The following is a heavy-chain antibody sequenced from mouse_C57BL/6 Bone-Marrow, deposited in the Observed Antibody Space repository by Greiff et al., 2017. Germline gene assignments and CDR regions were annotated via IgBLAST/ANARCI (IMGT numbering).Heavy chain of an antibody. J-gene: IGHJ4*01. CDR1: GYTFTSYG. D-gene: IGHD4-1*01. CDR2: IYPRSGNT. CDR3: ARSSWDGAMDY. V-gene: IGHV1-81*01. Sequence: VKVVESGAELARPGASVKLSCKASGYTFTSYGISWVKQRTGQGLEWIGEIYPRSGNTYYNEKFKGKATLTADKSSSTAYMELRSLTPEDSAVYFCARSSWDGAMDYWGQGTSVTVSS.